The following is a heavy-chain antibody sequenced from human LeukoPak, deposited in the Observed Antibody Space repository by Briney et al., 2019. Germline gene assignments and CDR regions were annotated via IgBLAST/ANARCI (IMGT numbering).Heavy chain of an antibody. Sequence: SAKVSCKAPGGTFSSYAISWVRQAPGQGLEWMGGIIPIFGTANYAQKLQDRVTMTTDTSTSTAYMELRSLRSDDTAVYYCARVSRGVNICDSWGQGTLVTVS. D-gene: IGHD2/OR15-2a*01. CDR2: IIPIFGTA. J-gene: IGHJ4*02. CDR1: GGTFSSYA. CDR3: ARVSRGVNICDS. V-gene: IGHV1-69*05.